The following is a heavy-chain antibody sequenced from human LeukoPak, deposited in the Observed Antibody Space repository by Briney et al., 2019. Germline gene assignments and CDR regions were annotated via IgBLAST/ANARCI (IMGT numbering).Heavy chain of an antibody. Sequence: QTLFPSSAISGDSVSSSRAAWNWIRQSPSRGLEWLGRTYYRSKWYHDYAGSVKSRITINPDTSKNQFSLQLNSVTPEDTAVYYCARDYYDSSGYYEDAFDFDGWGTLTTVSS. V-gene: IGHV6-1*01. CDR2: TYYRSKWYH. J-gene: IGHJ3*01. D-gene: IGHD3-22*01. CDR1: GDSVSSSRAA. CDR3: ARDYYDSSGYYEDAFDF.